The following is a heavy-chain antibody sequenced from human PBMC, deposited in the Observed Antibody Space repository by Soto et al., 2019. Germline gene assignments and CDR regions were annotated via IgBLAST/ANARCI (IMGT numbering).Heavy chain of an antibody. Sequence: PSETLSLTCTVSGGLMTNYYWNWIRQTPGKAPEWIAYIYYNGITNYNPSLKSRVTISVDTPKNQFSLKLNSVTAADTAMYYCARGRGGYYFYDYWGQGALVTVSS. D-gene: IGHD1-26*01. CDR2: IYYNGIT. CDR1: GGLMTNYY. CDR3: ARGRGGYYFYDY. V-gene: IGHV4-59*01. J-gene: IGHJ4*02.